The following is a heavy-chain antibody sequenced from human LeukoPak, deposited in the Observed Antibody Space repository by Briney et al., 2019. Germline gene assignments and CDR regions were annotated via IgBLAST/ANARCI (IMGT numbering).Heavy chain of an antibody. V-gene: IGHV1-69*04. D-gene: IGHD3-3*01. J-gene: IGHJ4*02. CDR3: ARDLFWSGYYRAPGYFDY. CDR1: GGTFSSYT. CDR2: ILPILGIA. Sequence: SVKVSCKASGGTFSSYTISWVRQAPGQGLEWMGRILPILGIANYAQKFQGRVTITADKSTSTAYMELSSLRSEDTAVYYCARDLFWSGYYRAPGYFDYWGQGTLVTVSS.